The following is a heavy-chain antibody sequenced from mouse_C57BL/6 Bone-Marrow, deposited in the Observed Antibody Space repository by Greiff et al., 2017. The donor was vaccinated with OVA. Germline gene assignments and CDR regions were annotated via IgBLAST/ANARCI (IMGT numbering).Heavy chain of an antibody. CDR1: GFNIKDDY. D-gene: IGHD2-1*01. CDR3: TSYGNFDY. V-gene: IGHV14-4*01. Sequence: EVKLMESGAELVRPGASVKLSCTASGFNIKDDYMHWVKQRPEQGLEWIGWIDPENSDTEYASKFQGKATITADTSSNTAYLQLSSLTSEDTAVYYCTSYGNFDYWGQGTTLTVSS. CDR2: IDPENSDT. J-gene: IGHJ2*01.